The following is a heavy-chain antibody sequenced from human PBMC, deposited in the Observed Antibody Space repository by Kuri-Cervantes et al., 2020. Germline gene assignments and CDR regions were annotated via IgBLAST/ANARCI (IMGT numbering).Heavy chain of an antibody. CDR1: GFTFSNAW. CDR3: ARGGSGLMDGRAFDI. CDR2: IWYDGSNK. J-gene: IGHJ3*02. Sequence: GGSLRLSCAASGFTFSNAWMSWVRQAPGKGLEWVAVIWYDGSNKYYADSVKGRFTISRDNSKNTLYLQMNSLRAEDTAVYYCARGGSGLMDGRAFDIWGQGTMVTVSS. V-gene: IGHV3-33*08. D-gene: IGHD2-2*03.